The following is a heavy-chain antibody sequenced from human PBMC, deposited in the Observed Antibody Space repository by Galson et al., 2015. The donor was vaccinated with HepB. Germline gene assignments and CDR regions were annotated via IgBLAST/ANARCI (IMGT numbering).Heavy chain of an antibody. CDR3: ASSKGYYGSGSYLGDY. V-gene: IGHV1-18*04. CDR2: ISAYNGNT. D-gene: IGHD3-10*01. CDR1: GYTFTSYG. Sequence: SVKVSCKASGYTFTSYGISWVRQAPGQGLEWMGWISAYNGNTNYAQKLQGRVTMTTDTSTSTAYMELRSLRSDDTAVYYCASSKGYYGSGSYLGDYWGQGTLVTVSS. J-gene: IGHJ4*02.